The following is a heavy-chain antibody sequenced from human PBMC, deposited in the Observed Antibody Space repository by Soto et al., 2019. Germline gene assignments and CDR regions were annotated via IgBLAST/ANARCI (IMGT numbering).Heavy chain of an antibody. J-gene: IGHJ6*02. CDR2: IKQDGSEK. Sequence: GGVVRLSCAASGVTFSRYWMSWVRQAPGKGLEWVANIKQDGSEKYYVDSVKGRFTISRDNAKNSLYLQMNSLRSEDTAVYYCARAPRSQGYYYYRMDVWGQGTMVTVSS. CDR3: ARAPRSQGYYYYRMDV. CDR1: GVTFSRYW. V-gene: IGHV3-7*01.